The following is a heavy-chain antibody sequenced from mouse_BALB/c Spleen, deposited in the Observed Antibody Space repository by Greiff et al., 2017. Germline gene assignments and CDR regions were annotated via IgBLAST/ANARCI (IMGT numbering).Heavy chain of an antibody. CDR2: ISYDGSN. D-gene: IGHD2-14*01. J-gene: IGHJ4*01. CDR1: GYSITSGYY. CDR3: ASRDYRYLYYAMDY. Sequence: EVQLQESGPGLVKPSQSLSLTCSVTGYSITSGYYWNWIRQFPGNKLEWMGYISYDGSNNYNPSLKNRISITRDTSKNQFFLKLNSVTTEDTATYYCASRDYRYLYYAMDYWGQGTSVTVSS. V-gene: IGHV3-6*02.